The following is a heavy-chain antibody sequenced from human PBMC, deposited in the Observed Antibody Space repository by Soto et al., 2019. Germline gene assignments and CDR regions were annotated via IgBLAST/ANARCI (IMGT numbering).Heavy chain of an antibody. J-gene: IGHJ4*02. Sequence: QVQLVQSGAEVKKPGASVKVSCKTSGYTFTSYHISWVRQAPGQGLEWMGWISAYNTNTNYAQKFQGRVTMTTDTLPRTAYMELRRLRSDDTAVYYCARDTPPTAYWGQGTLVTVSS. CDR3: ARDTPPTAY. CDR2: ISAYNTNT. V-gene: IGHV1-18*01. CDR1: GYTFTSYH.